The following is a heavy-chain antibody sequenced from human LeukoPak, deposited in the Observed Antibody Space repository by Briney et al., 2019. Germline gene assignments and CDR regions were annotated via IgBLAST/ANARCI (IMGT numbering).Heavy chain of an antibody. J-gene: IGHJ4*02. D-gene: IGHD1-26*01. V-gene: IGHV4-30-2*01. Sequence: SQTLSLTCAVSGVSISSGGYSWSWIRQPPGKGLEWIGYIYHSGSTYYNPSLKSRVTISVDRSKNQFSLKLSSVTAADTAVYYCARVSRGATLDYWGQGTLVTVSS. CDR1: GVSISSGGYS. CDR2: IYHSGST. CDR3: ARVSRGATLDY.